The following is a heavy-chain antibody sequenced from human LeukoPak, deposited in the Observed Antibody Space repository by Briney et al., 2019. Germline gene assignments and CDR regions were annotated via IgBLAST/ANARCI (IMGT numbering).Heavy chain of an antibody. J-gene: IGHJ4*02. D-gene: IGHD5-18*01. CDR3: ARDFYSRQFDY. Sequence: GGSLRLSCAASGFTVSSNYMSWVRQAPGKGLEWVSVIYIDGSTYYADSVQGRFTISRDNSKNTLYLQMNSLTAEDTAVYYCARDFYSRQFDYWGQGALVTVSS. CDR2: IYIDGST. V-gene: IGHV3-53*01. CDR1: GFTVSSNY.